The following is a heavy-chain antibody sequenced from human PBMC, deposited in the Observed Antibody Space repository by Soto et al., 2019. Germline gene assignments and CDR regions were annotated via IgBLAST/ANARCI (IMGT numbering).Heavy chain of an antibody. CDR1: GGSISSSSYY. Sequence: QLQLQESGPGLVKPSETLSLTCTVSGGSISSSSYYWGWIRQPPGKGLEWIGSIYYSGSTYYNPSLKSRVTISVDTSKNQFSLKLSSVTAADTAVYYCARHDNCSGGSCYSGMWDYWGQGTLVTVSS. D-gene: IGHD2-15*01. CDR3: ARHDNCSGGSCYSGMWDY. V-gene: IGHV4-39*01. J-gene: IGHJ4*02. CDR2: IYYSGST.